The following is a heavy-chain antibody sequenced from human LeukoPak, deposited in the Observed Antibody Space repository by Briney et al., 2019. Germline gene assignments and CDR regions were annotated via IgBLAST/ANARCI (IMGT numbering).Heavy chain of an antibody. CDR2: ISSTSTSVI. CDR1: GFTFSSYS. Sequence: PGGSLRLSCAASGFTFSSYSMNWVRQAPGKGLEWISYISSTSTSVIHYADSVKGRFTISRDNAKNSLFLQMNSLRAEDTAVYYCAKDYYYGSGSSGNYFDYWGQGTLVTVSS. V-gene: IGHV3-48*01. CDR3: AKDYYYGSGSSGNYFDY. J-gene: IGHJ4*02. D-gene: IGHD3-10*01.